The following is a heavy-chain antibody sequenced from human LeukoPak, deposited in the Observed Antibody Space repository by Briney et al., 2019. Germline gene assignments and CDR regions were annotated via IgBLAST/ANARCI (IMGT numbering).Heavy chain of an antibody. J-gene: IGHJ4*02. V-gene: IGHV3-66*02. CDR3: AREDSGSYYGAFDI. CDR2: IYSGGST. Sequence: GGSLRLSCAASGFTVSSTYMSWVRQAPGKGLEWVSVIYSGGSTYYADSVKGRFTISRDNSKNTLYLQMNSLRAEDTAVYYCAREDSGSYYGAFDIWGQGTLVTVSS. CDR1: GFTVSSTY. D-gene: IGHD1-26*01.